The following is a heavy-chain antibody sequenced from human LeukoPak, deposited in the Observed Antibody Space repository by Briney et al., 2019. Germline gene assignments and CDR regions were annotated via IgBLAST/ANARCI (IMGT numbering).Heavy chain of an antibody. CDR2: IYHSGST. V-gene: IGHV4-38-2*02. D-gene: IGHD1-7*01. J-gene: IGHJ4*02. Sequence: SETLSLTCTVSGYSISSGYYWGWIRQPPGKGLEWIGSIYHSGSTYYNPSLKSRVTISVDTSKNQFSLKLSSVTAADTAVYYCARGTGGAIWNYPFRYFDYWGQGTLVTVSS. CDR3: ARGTGGAIWNYPFRYFDY. CDR1: GYSISSGYY.